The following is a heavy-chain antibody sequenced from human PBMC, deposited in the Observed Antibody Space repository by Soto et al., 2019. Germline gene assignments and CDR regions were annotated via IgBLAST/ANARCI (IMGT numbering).Heavy chain of an antibody. D-gene: IGHD1-1*01. CDR1: GYTFFSYG. V-gene: IGHV1-18*01. Sequence: GASVKVSCKTSGYTFFSYGISWVRQAPGQGLEWMGWISGYNGNTNYAQKFQARVTMTADTSTRTAYMELRSLRSDDTAFYYCAKEEPCSLNCARGGHLSYWGLGTLVTVSS. CDR2: ISGYNGNT. CDR3: AKEEPCSLNCARGGHLSY. J-gene: IGHJ4*02.